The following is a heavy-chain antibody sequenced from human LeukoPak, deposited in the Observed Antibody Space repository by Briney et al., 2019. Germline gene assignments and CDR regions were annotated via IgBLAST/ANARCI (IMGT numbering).Heavy chain of an antibody. CDR1: GYTFTSYY. J-gene: IGHJ4*02. Sequence: GASVKVSCKASGYTFTSYYMHWVRQAPGQGLEWMGWINPNSGGTSYAQKFQGRVTMTRDTSINTAYMELSSLRSDDTAVYYCARQGLRFGILYFDYWGQGTLVTVSS. V-gene: IGHV1-2*02. CDR2: INPNSGGT. CDR3: ARQGLRFGILYFDY. D-gene: IGHD5-12*01.